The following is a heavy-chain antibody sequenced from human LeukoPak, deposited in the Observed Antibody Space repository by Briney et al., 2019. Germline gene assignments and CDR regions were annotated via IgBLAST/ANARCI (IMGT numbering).Heavy chain of an antibody. D-gene: IGHD2-2*01. Sequence: GGSLRLSCAASGFKFSDHYIDWVRQAPGKGLEWVGRSRNKASSYTTEYAASVEGRFTISRDVSESSLYLQMNSLRTEDTAVYYCARWCSSSSCFRGFDYWGQGTLVTVSS. CDR1: GFKFSDHY. V-gene: IGHV3-72*01. CDR3: ARWCSSSSCFRGFDY. CDR2: SRNKASSYTT. J-gene: IGHJ4*02.